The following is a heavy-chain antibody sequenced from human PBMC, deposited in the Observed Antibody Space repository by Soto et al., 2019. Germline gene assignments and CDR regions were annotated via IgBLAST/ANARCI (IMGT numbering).Heavy chain of an antibody. J-gene: IGHJ3*02. V-gene: IGHV4-31*03. D-gene: IGHD3-10*01. CDR2: IYYIGST. CDR3: ARFYMVRGVMGAFDI. Sequence: QVQLQESGPGLVKPSQTLSLTCTVSGGSISSGGYYWSWIRQHPGKGLEWIGYIYYIGSTYYNPSLTSRVSISVDTYKNQFSLKLSSVTAADTAVYYCARFYMVRGVMGAFDIWGQGTMVTVSS. CDR1: GGSISSGGYY.